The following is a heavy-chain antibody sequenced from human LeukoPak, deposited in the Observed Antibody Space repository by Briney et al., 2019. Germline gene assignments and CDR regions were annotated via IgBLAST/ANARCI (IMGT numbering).Heavy chain of an antibody. Sequence: GGSLRLSCAASWFTFSTYAMSWVRQAPGKGLEGVSGISGSGVNTYYADAVKGRFTISRDNTKNTLYLEMNSLRAEDTAVYYCAKKWAAYFDYWGQGTLVTASS. CDR3: AKKWAAYFDY. D-gene: IGHD2-8*01. CDR1: WFTFSTYA. CDR2: ISGSGVNT. V-gene: IGHV3-23*01. J-gene: IGHJ4*02.